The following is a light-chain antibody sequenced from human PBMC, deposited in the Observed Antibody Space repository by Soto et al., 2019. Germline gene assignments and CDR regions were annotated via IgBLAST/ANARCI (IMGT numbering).Light chain of an antibody. CDR3: SSYAGINTLV. J-gene: IGLJ2*01. CDR1: SSDVGSYNF. V-gene: IGLV2-23*01. Sequence: QSVLTQPASVSGSPGQSITISCTGTSSDVGSYNFVSWYQQHPGKAPKLMIYEDNKRPSGVSNRFSASKSGNTASLTISGLQAEDEADYYCSSYAGINTLVFGGGTKLTVL. CDR2: EDN.